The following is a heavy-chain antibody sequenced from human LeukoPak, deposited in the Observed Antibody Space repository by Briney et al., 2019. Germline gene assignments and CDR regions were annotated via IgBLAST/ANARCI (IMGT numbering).Heavy chain of an antibody. CDR1: GGSISSSSYY. D-gene: IGHD2-2*01. CDR3: ARHPLFRSSTANWFDP. Sequence: PSETLSLTCTVSGGSISSSSYYWGWIRQPPGKGLEWIGSIYYSGSTYYNPSLKSRVTISVDTSKNQFSLKLSSVTAADTAVYYCARHPLFRSSTANWFDPWGQGTLVTVSS. V-gene: IGHV4-39*01. J-gene: IGHJ5*02. CDR2: IYYSGST.